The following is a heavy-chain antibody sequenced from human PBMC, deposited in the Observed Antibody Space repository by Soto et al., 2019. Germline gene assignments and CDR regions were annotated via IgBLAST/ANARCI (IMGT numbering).Heavy chain of an antibody. V-gene: IGHV1-2*04. CDR3: VRECSDSRDLMAV. CDR2: INPNSGGT. Sequence: DAVQACCKACGYTFTGYDMHWVLQAPGQGLEWMGWINPNSGGTNYAQKLQGWGTMTRDTSIRTGYMELSRLRSDDTAVYYCVRECSDSRDLMAVPSQGTTVSGS. CDR1: GYTFTGYD. J-gene: IGHJ6*02.